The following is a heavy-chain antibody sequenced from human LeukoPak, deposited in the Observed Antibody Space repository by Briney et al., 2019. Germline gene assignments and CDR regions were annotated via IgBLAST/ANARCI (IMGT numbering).Heavy chain of an antibody. CDR1: GFTFSSYG. V-gene: IGHV3-30*03. Sequence: RGSLRLSCAASGFTFSSYGMHWVRQAPGKGLEWVAVISYDGSNKYYVDSVKGRFTISRDNSKNTLYLQMNSLRAEDTAVYYCATLEYYDFWSGYSYYFDYWGQGTLVTVSS. D-gene: IGHD3-3*01. J-gene: IGHJ4*02. CDR3: ATLEYYDFWSGYSYYFDY. CDR2: ISYDGSNK.